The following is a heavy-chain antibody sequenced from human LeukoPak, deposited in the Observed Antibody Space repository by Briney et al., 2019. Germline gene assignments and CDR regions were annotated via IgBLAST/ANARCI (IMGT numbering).Heavy chain of an antibody. CDR1: GGSISSGGYY. J-gene: IGHJ4*02. CDR2: TYYSGST. Sequence: PSETLSLTCTVSGGSISSGGYYWSWIRQHPGKGLEWIGYTYYSGSTYYNPSLKSRVTISVDTSKNQFPLKLSSVTAADTAVYYCARSRRTTLDYWGQGTLVTVSS. D-gene: IGHD4-11*01. CDR3: ARSRRTTLDY. V-gene: IGHV4-31*03.